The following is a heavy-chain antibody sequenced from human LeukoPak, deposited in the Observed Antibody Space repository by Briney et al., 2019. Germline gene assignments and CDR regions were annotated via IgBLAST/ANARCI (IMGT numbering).Heavy chain of an antibody. CDR2: INTNTGNP. CDR1: GYTFTGYY. D-gene: IGHD1-26*01. J-gene: IGHJ1*01. CDR3: AISSGSYSGYFQH. V-gene: IGHV7-4-1*02. Sequence: PSVKVSCKASGYTFTGYYMHWVRQAPGQGLEWMGWINTNTGNPTYAQGFTGRFVFTLDTSVSTAYLQISSLKAEDTAVYYCAISSGSYSGYFQHWGQGTLVTVSS.